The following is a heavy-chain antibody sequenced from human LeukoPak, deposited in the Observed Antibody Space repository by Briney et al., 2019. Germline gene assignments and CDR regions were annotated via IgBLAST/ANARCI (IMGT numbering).Heavy chain of an antibody. CDR2: IYHGGST. J-gene: IGHJ4*02. Sequence: GEIYHGGSTNYNPSLESRVTISVDKSKNQFSLKLSSVTAADTAVYYCASSIIRVDDLSPVDYWGRGTLVTVSS. D-gene: IGHD3-16*02. V-gene: IGHV4-4*02. CDR3: ASSIIRVDDLSPVDY.